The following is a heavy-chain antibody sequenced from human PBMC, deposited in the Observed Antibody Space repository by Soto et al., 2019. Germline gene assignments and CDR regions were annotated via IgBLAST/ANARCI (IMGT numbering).Heavy chain of an antibody. V-gene: IGHV1-69*13. Sequence: ASVKVSCKASGGTFSSYAISWVRQAPGQGLEWMGGIIPIFGTANYAQKFQGRVTITADESTSTAYMELSSLRSEDTAVYYCARANYDYVWGSYRYNWFDPWGKGTLVTVSS. CDR3: ARANYDYVWGSYRYNWFDP. J-gene: IGHJ5*02. CDR1: GGTFSSYA. D-gene: IGHD3-16*02. CDR2: IIPIFGTA.